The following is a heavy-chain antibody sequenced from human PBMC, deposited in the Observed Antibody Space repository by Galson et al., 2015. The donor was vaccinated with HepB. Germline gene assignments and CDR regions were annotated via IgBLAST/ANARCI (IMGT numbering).Heavy chain of an antibody. J-gene: IGHJ6*02. D-gene: IGHD4-17*01. Sequence: SLRLSCAASGFTFSSYSMNWVRQAPGKGLEWVSSISSSSSYIYYADSVKGRFTISRDNAKNSLYLQMNSLRAEDTAVYYCAREDYGDYWDYYYYYGMDVWGQGTTVTVSS. CDR3: AREDYGDYWDYYYYYGMDV. V-gene: IGHV3-21*01. CDR2: ISSSSSYI. CDR1: GFTFSSYS.